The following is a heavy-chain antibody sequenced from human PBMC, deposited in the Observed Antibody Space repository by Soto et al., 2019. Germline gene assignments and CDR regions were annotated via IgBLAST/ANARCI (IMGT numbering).Heavy chain of an antibody. Sequence: SVKVSCKASGYTFTSYDINWVRQATGQGLEWMGGIIPIFGTANYAQKFQGRVTITADESTSTAYMELSSLRSEDTAVYYCAANRCNTIFRNLFYPWGQGTLVPVSA. J-gene: IGHJ5*02. CDR1: GYTFTSYD. D-gene: IGHD3-3*01. CDR3: AANRCNTIFRNLFYP. V-gene: IGHV1-69*13. CDR2: IIPIFGTA.